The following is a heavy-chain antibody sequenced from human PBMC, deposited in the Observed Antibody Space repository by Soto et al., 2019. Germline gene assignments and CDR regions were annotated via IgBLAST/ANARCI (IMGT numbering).Heavy chain of an antibody. CDR1: GYTFTSYA. J-gene: IGHJ6*02. V-gene: IGHV1-3*01. CDR3: ARDIVATNYYYYYGMDV. Sequence: ASVKVSCKASGYTFTSYAMHCVRQAPGQRLEWMGWINAGNGNTKYSQKFQGRVTITRDTSASTAYMELSSLRSEDTAVYYCARDIVATNYYYYYGMDVWGQGTTVTVSS. CDR2: INAGNGNT. D-gene: IGHD5-12*01.